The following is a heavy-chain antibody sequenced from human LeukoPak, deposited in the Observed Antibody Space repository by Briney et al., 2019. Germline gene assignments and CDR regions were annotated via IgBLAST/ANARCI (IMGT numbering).Heavy chain of an antibody. CDR1: GGSISSGGYY. V-gene: IGHV4-31*03. CDR3: ARAHCASDCDYGMDV. Sequence: PSQTLSLTCTVSGGSISSGGYYWSWIRQHPGKGLEWIAYIYYSGSTYHNPSLKSRLITSVDTSKNQFSLKLSSVTDADTAVYYCARAHCASDCDYGMDVWGQGTTVTVYS. D-gene: IGHD2-21*02. CDR2: IYYSGST. J-gene: IGHJ6*02.